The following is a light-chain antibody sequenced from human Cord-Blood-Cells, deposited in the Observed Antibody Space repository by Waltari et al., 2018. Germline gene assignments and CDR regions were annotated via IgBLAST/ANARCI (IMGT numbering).Light chain of an antibody. Sequence: EIVLTQSPATLSLSPGERATLSCRASQSVSSYLAWYQQKPGQAPRLLIYDASNRATGIPARWSGRVSGTDVTVTISGLEPEDFAVGYCQQRSNGPPLTFGGGSRGAI. CDR3: QQRSNGPPLT. J-gene: IGKJ4*01. V-gene: IGKV3-11*01. CDR2: DAS. CDR1: QSVSSY.